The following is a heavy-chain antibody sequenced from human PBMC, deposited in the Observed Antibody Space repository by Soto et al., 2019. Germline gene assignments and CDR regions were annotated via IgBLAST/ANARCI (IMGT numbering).Heavy chain of an antibody. CDR1: GFTVSSNY. CDR3: ARSTDVSGWLGED. J-gene: IGHJ4*02. Sequence: EVQLVESGGGLIQPGGSLRLSCAASGFTVSSNYMSWVRQAPGKGLEWVSVIYSGGSTYYADSVKGRFTISRDNSKNTLYLQMNSLRAEDTAVYYCARSTDVSGWLGEDWGQGTLVTVSS. V-gene: IGHV3-53*01. D-gene: IGHD6-19*01. CDR2: IYSGGST.